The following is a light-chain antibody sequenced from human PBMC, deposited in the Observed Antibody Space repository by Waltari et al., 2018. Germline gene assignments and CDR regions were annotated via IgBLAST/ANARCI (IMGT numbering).Light chain of an antibody. J-gene: IGKJ4*01. CDR3: QQYDISPLT. Sequence: ELVLTQSPGTLSLSPGERATLSCRASQTVRTTYLAWYQQKPGQAPTLLIYDTSSRATGIPDRFSGSGSGTDFSLTISSLEPEDFAVYYCQQYDISPLTFGGGTKVETK. CDR1: QTVRTTY. CDR2: DTS. V-gene: IGKV3-20*01.